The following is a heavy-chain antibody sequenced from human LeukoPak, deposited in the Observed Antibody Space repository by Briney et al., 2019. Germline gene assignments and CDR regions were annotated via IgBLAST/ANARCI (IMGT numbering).Heavy chain of an antibody. V-gene: IGHV1-2*02. CDR2: INPNSGGT. CDR3: VREEVIAAAGPTLDY. D-gene: IGHD6-13*01. CDR1: GYTFTDYY. J-gene: IGHJ4*02. Sequence: ASVKVSCKASGYTFTDYYMHWVRQAPGQGLEWMGWINPNSGGTNYAQKFQGRVTMTRDTSISTAYMELSRLRSDDTAVFYCVREEVIAAAGPTLDYWGQGALVTVSS.